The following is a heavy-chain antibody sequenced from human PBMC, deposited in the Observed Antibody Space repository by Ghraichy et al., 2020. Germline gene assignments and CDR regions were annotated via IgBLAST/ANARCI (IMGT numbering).Heavy chain of an antibody. D-gene: IGHD3-3*01. CDR1: GFTFSTYT. Sequence: GGSLRLSCAASGFTFSTYTMNWVRQAPGKGLEWVSSISSSSSYIYYADSVKGRFTISRDNAKNSLYLQMNSLRAEDTAVYYCARDASYYDFWSGYGIYYYGMDVWGQGTTVTVSS. J-gene: IGHJ6*02. V-gene: IGHV3-21*01. CDR3: ARDASYYDFWSGYGIYYYGMDV. CDR2: ISSSSSYI.